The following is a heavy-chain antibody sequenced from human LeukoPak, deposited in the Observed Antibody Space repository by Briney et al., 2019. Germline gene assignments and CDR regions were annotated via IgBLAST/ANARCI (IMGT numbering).Heavy chain of an antibody. CDR1: GGSINNYY. CDR3: ASHSSSWNAFDI. Sequence: SETLSLTCTVSGGSINNYYWSWIRQPPGKGLEWIGYIYYSGSTNYNPSLKSRVTISIDTSKKQFSLKLSSVTAADTAVYYCASHSSSWNAFDIWGQGTMVTVSS. CDR2: IYYSGST. J-gene: IGHJ3*02. V-gene: IGHV4-59*12. D-gene: IGHD6-13*01.